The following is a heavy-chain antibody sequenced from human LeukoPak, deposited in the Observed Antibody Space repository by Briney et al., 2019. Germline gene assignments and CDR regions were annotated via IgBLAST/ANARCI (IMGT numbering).Heavy chain of an antibody. V-gene: IGHV4-38-2*02. J-gene: IGHJ5*02. CDR2: MYHSGST. D-gene: IGHD6-13*01. Sequence: PSETLSLTCTVSGYSISSGYYWGWIRQPPGKGLECIGTMYHSGSTFYNPSLKSRVTISVDTSKNQFSLKLTSMTAADTAVYYCARARYSSSWGLFDPWGQGTLVTVSS. CDR3: ARARYSSSWGLFDP. CDR1: GYSISSGYY.